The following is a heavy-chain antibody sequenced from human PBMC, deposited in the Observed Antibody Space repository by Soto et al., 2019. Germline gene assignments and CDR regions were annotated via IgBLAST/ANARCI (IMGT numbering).Heavy chain of an antibody. CDR1: GFIVSDTY. D-gene: IGHD3-22*01. V-gene: IGHV3-53*01. CDR3: ASGGTYSSGWFDH. Sequence: GGSLRLSCAASGFIVSDTYMSWVRQAPGRGLEWVSVIYSGGSTYYADSVEGRFTISRDTSKNTLFLHMTNLRVEDTAVFYCASGGTYSSGWFDHWGQGALVTSPQ. CDR2: IYSGGST. J-gene: IGHJ5*02.